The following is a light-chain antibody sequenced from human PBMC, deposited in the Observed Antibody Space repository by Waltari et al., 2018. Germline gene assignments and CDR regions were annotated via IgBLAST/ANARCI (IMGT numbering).Light chain of an antibody. CDR2: AAS. Sequence: DIRMTQSPDSLSASVGDRVTITCRASESIDTYLNWYQHKPGKAPEPLIYAASTLHGVVPSRFSGSGSGTDFTLTISSLQPEDFAAYSCQQSYTTPLTFGPGTKVDSK. CDR3: QQSYTTPLT. CDR1: ESIDTY. J-gene: IGKJ3*01. V-gene: IGKV1-39*01.